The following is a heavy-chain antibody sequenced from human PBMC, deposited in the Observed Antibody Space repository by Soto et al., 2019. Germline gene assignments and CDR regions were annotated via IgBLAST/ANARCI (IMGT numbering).Heavy chain of an antibody. CDR2: IYYSGST. V-gene: IGHV4-39*01. CDR1: GGSISSSSYY. J-gene: IGHJ5*02. Sequence: QLQLQESGPGLVKPSETLSLTCTVSGGSISSSSYYWGWIRQPPGKGLEWIGSIYYSGSTYYNPSLKSRVTISVDTSKNQFSLKLSSVTAADTAVYYCARWFGEPNNWFDPWGQGTLVTVSS. D-gene: IGHD3-10*01. CDR3: ARWFGEPNNWFDP.